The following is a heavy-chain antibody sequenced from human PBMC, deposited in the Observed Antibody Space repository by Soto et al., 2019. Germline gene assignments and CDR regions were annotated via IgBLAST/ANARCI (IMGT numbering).Heavy chain of an antibody. V-gene: IGHV1-69*02. CDR3: TIGSWSGEVFDI. Sequence: QVQLVQSGAEVKKPGSSVKVSCKDSGGTFSTYSMFWVRQAPGQGLEWMGRIIPMLGIRNYAQRFQDRVTITADKSMATVHMELSSLRSEDTALYYCTIGSWSGEVFDIWGQGTMVTVSS. D-gene: IGHD2-21*01. CDR2: IIPMLGIR. J-gene: IGHJ3*02. CDR1: GGTFSTYS.